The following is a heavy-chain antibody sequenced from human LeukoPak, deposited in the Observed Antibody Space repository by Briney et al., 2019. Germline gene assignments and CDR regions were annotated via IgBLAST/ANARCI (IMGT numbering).Heavy chain of an antibody. Sequence: SVKVSCKASGGTFSSYAISWVRQAPGQGLEWMGGIIPIFGTANYAQKFQGRVTITADESTSTAYMELSSLRSEDTAVYYCAREGKAVAGTQYCFDYWGQGTLVTVSS. V-gene: IGHV1-69*01. D-gene: IGHD6-19*01. J-gene: IGHJ4*02. CDR1: GGTFSSYA. CDR2: IIPIFGTA. CDR3: AREGKAVAGTQYCFDY.